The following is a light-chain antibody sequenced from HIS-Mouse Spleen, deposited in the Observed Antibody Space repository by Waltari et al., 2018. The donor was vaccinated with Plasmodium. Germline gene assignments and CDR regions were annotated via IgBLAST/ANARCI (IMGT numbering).Light chain of an antibody. CDR2: EVI. CDR3: SSYAGSNNLV. Sequence: QSALTQPPSASGSPGQSVTISCPGTSSDVGGYHYVSWYQQHPGKAPKLMIYEVIKRPSGVPYRFSGSKSGNTASLTVSGLQAEDEADYYCSSYAGSNNLVFGGGTKLTVL. J-gene: IGLJ2*01. CDR1: SSDVGGYHY. V-gene: IGLV2-8*01.